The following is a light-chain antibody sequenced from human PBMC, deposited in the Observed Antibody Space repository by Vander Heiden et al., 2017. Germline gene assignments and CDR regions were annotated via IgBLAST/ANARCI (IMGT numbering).Light chain of an antibody. Sequence: DIQMTQSPSSLSASVGDRVTITCRASQSISNYLNWYQQKPGKAPKLLIYAASSLQSGVPSRFSGSGSGTDFTLTISRLQPEDFATYYCQQSDSTPSTFGGGTKVEIK. CDR3: QQSDSTPST. CDR1: QSISNY. CDR2: AAS. J-gene: IGKJ4*01. V-gene: IGKV1-39*01.